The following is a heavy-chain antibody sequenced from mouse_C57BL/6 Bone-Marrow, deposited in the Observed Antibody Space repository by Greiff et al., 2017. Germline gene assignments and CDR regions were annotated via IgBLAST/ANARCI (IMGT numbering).Heavy chain of an antibody. CDR2: IDPENGDT. Sequence: VQLQQSGAELVRPGASVKLSCTASGFNIKDDYMHWVKQRPEQGLEWIGWIDPENGDTEYASKFQGKATITADTSSNTAYLQLRSLTSEDTAVYYCTHDGYYGDYWGQGTTLTVSS. J-gene: IGHJ2*01. CDR3: THDGYYGDY. D-gene: IGHD2-3*01. CDR1: GFNIKDDY. V-gene: IGHV14-4*01.